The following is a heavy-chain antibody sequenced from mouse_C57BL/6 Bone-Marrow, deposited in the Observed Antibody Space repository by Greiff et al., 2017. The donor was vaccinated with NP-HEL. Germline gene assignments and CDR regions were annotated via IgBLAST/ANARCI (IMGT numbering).Heavy chain of an antibody. V-gene: IGHV2-4*01. D-gene: IGHD1-1*01. J-gene: IGHJ4*01. CDR1: GFSLTSYG. CDR3: AKIVATNYYAMDY. Sequence: QVQLQQSGPGLVQPSQSLSITCTASGFSLTSYGVHWVRQPPGKGLEWLGVIWSGGSTDYNAAFISRLSISKDNSKSQVFFKINSLQADDSAIYYCAKIVATNYYAMDYWGQGTSVTVSS. CDR2: IWSGGST.